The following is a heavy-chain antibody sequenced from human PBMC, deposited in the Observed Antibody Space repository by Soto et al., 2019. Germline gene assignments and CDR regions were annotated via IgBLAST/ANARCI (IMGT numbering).Heavy chain of an antibody. CDR2: IHHSGTT. CDR3: ARVRQYCSATSCYLDP. CDR1: GDSISSSNW. J-gene: IGHJ5*02. V-gene: IGHV4-4*02. Sequence: SETLSLTCAVSGDSISSSNWWHWVRQPPGKGLEWIGEIHHSGTTNYNPSLKSRVAISVDRSKNQFSLKLNSVTAADTVVYYCARVRQYCSATSCYLDPWGQGTLVTVSS. D-gene: IGHD2-2*01.